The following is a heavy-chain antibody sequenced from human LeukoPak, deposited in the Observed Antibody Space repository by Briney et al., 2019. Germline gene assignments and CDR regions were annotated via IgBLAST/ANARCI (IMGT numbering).Heavy chain of an antibody. CDR2: ISYDGSNK. J-gene: IGHJ4*02. Sequence: GGSLRLSCAASGFTFSSYAMHWVRQAPGKGLEWVAVISYDGSNKYYADSVKGRFTISRDNSKNTLYLQMNSLRAEDTAVYYCAKPAVRYYDSSGYYYFDYWGQGTLVTVSS. D-gene: IGHD3-22*01. CDR1: GFTFSSYA. V-gene: IGHV3-30*18. CDR3: AKPAVRYYDSSGYYYFDY.